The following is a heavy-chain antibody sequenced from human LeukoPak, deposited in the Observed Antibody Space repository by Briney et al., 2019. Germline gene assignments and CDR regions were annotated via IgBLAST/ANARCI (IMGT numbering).Heavy chain of an antibody. D-gene: IGHD6-6*01. CDR2: IYYSGST. J-gene: IGHJ4*02. V-gene: IGHV4-39*01. Sequence: SETLSLTCTVSGGSISSSSYYWGWIRQPPGKGLEWIGSIYYSGSTYYNPSLKSRVTISVDTSKNQFSLKLSSVTAADTAVYYCARGPLAAHFDYWGQGTLVTVSS. CDR3: ARGPLAAHFDY. CDR1: GGSISSSSYY.